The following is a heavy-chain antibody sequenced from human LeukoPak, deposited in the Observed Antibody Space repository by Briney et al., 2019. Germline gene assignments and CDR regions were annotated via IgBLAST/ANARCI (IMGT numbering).Heavy chain of an antibody. D-gene: IGHD1-26*01. CDR3: VRSGGY. J-gene: IGHJ4*02. V-gene: IGHV3-7*05. CDR2: IKEDGSEK. Sequence: GGSLRLSCAASGFTFSSYAMSWVRQAPGKGLEWVANIKEDGSEKYYVDSVKGRFTISRDNAKNSLCLQMNSLRAEDTAIYYCVRSGGYWGQGTLVTVSS. CDR1: GFTFSSYA.